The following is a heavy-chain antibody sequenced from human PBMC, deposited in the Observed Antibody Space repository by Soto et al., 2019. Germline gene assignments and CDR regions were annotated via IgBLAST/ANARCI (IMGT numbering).Heavy chain of an antibody. J-gene: IGHJ4*02. CDR2: IYLGGTT. D-gene: IGHD3-10*01. CDR3: ARPRPNFGAVDS. V-gene: IGHV4-38-2*01. CDR1: GYSITSSSF. Sequence: QVQLQESGPGLVKPSETLSLTCAVSGYSITSSSFWGWIRQPPGKGLEWIGSIYLGGTTYYDPSLKSRVTISVDTSRNEFSLKLSSGTAADTAVYYCARPRPNFGAVDSWGQGALVTVST.